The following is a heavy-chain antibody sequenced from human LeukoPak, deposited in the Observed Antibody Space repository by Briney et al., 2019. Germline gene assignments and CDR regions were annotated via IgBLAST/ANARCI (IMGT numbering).Heavy chain of an antibody. CDR3: AKIGIVGATTDY. J-gene: IGHJ4*02. D-gene: IGHD1-26*01. V-gene: IGHV3-9*01. Sequence: GGSLRLSCAASGFTFDDYAMHWVRQAPGKGLEWVSGISWNSGSIGYADSVKGRFTISRDNAKNSLYPQMNSLRAEDTALYYCAKIGIVGATTDYWGQGTLVTVSS. CDR2: ISWNSGSI. CDR1: GFTFDDYA.